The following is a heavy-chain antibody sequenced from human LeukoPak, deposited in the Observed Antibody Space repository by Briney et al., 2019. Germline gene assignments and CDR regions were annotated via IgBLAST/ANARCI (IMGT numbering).Heavy chain of an antibody. J-gene: IGHJ4*02. V-gene: IGHV3-30*02. D-gene: IGHD2-8*02. CDR2: IWYDGSNE. Sequence: GGSLRLSCAASGFTFSSYGMHWVRQAPGKGLEWVAVIWYDGSNEYYADSVKGRFTISRDNSKNTLYLQVNSLRVEDTAVYYCAKDRTGPIIGYFDYWGQGTLVTVSS. CDR3: AKDRTGPIIGYFDY. CDR1: GFTFSSYG.